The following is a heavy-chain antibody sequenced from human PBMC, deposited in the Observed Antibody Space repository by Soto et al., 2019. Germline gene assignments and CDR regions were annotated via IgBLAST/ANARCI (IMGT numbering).Heavy chain of an antibody. V-gene: IGHV3-9*01. J-gene: IGHJ1*01. CDR1: GFTFDDYA. CDR3: ARSDSSSD. D-gene: IGHD6-6*01. CDR2: ISWNSGSI. Sequence: EVQLVESGGGLVQPGRSLRLSCAASGFTFDDYAMHWVRQAPGKGLEWVLGISWNSGSIGYADSVKGRFTISRDNAKNSLYLQMNSLRAEDTALYYCARSDSSSDWGQGTLVTVSS.